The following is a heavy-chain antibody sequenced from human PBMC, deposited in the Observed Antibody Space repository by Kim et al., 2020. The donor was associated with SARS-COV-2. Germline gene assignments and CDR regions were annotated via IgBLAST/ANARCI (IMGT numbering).Heavy chain of an antibody. Sequence: SETLSLTCAVYGGSFSGYYWSWIRQPPGKGLEWIGEINHSGSTNYNPSLKSRVTISVDTSKNQFSLKLSSVTAADTAVYYCARARYTAAAGSWLDYWGQGTLVTVSS. J-gene: IGHJ4*02. CDR3: ARARYTAAAGSWLDY. CDR2: INHSGST. CDR1: GGSFSGYY. D-gene: IGHD6-13*01. V-gene: IGHV4-34*01.